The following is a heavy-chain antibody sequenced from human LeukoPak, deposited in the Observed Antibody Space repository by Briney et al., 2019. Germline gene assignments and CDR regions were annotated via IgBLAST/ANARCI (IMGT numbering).Heavy chain of an antibody. J-gene: IGHJ4*02. Sequence: GASVKVSCKASGYTFTSYGISWVRQAPGQGLEWMGWISAYNGNTNYAQKLQGRVTMTTDTSTSTAYMELRSLRSDDTAVYYCARAWCSGGSCLDNDYWSQGTLVTVSS. D-gene: IGHD2-15*01. CDR2: ISAYNGNT. CDR3: ARAWCSGGSCLDNDY. V-gene: IGHV1-18*01. CDR1: GYTFTSYG.